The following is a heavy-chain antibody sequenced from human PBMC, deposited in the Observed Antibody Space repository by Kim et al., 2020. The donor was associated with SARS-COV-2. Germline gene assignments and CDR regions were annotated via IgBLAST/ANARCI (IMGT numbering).Heavy chain of an antibody. Sequence: KGRFTISRNNSKNTLYLQMNSLRAEDTAVYYCAKDPIITMIVVVSMGFDPWGQGTLVTVSS. V-gene: IGHV3-23*01. J-gene: IGHJ5*02. CDR3: AKDPIITMIVVVSMGFDP. D-gene: IGHD3-22*01.